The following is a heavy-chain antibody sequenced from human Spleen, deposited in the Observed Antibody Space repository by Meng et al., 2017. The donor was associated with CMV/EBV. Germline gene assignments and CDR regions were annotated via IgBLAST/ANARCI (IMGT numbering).Heavy chain of an antibody. CDR1: GYNFDIYG. CDR2: VSAETGDT. Sequence: KASGYNFDIYGITWVRQAPGQGLEWVGWVSAETGDTNYGQRFQGRVTVTADTFTKAAYMEMRSLRSDDSAIYYCARAGAAVTTNFGFWGQGTLVTVSS. J-gene: IGHJ4*02. D-gene: IGHD4-17*01. CDR3: ARAGAAVTTNFGF. V-gene: IGHV1-18*01.